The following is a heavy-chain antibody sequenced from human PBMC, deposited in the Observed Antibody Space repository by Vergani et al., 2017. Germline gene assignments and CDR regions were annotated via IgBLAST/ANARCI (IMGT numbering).Heavy chain of an antibody. CDR3: ARHTTYTDS. D-gene: IGHD1-1*01. CDR2: INPNSGGT. V-gene: IGHV1-2*02. J-gene: IGHJ4*02. CDR1: GYTFTGYY. Sequence: QVQLVQSGAEVKKPGASVKVSCKASGYTFTGYYMHWVRQAPGQGLEWMGWINPNSGGTNYAQKFQGRVTMTRDTSISTAFRQWDSLKASDTALYYCARHTTYTDSWGQGTLVTVSS.